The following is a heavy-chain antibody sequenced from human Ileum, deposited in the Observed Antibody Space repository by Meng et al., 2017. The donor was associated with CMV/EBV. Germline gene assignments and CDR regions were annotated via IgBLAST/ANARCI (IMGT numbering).Heavy chain of an antibody. CDR2: IYYTGST. Sequence: SETLSLTCTVSDSSIYNYYWSWIRQPPGKGLEWIAYIYYTGSTNYNPSLKSRVTISVDTSKNQFSLNLSSVTAADTAVYYCSRVGKDRSGGDCSFDHWGQGTLVTVSS. J-gene: IGHJ4*02. D-gene: IGHD2-21*01. CDR1: DSSIYNYY. CDR3: SRVGKDRSGGDCSFDH. V-gene: IGHV4-59*01.